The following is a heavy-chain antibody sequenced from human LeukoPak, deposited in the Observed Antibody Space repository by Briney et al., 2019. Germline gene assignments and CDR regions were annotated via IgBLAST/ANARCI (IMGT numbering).Heavy chain of an antibody. V-gene: IGHV4-39*01. CDR1: GGSISSSNYY. Sequence: SETLSLTCTVSGGSISSSNYYWGWIRQPPGKGLEWIGSIYHRGNTYSNPSLQSRVTISVDTSKNQFSLKLSSVTAADTAVYYCVRNGDTAHDFWGQGTLVTVSS. CDR3: VRNGDTAHDF. J-gene: IGHJ4*02. CDR2: IYHRGNT. D-gene: IGHD5-18*01.